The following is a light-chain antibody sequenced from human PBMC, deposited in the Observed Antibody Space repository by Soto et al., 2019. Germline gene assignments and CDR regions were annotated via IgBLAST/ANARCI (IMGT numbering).Light chain of an antibody. CDR3: QQSYSTPN. V-gene: IGKV1-39*01. CDR2: AAS. J-gene: IGKJ5*01. Sequence: DIQVGLSLSSLSSCRGDGFTITCRASQSVNTYLHWYQQKAGQAPKLLIYAASSLQSGVPSRFSGSGSGTDFTLTISSLQTEDFATYYCQQSYSTPNFGQGTRLEIK. CDR1: QSVNTY.